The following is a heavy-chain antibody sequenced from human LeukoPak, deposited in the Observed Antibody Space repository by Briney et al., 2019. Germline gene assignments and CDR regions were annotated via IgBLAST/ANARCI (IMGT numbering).Heavy chain of an antibody. D-gene: IGHD3-3*01. V-gene: IGHV3-53*01. CDR3: ARVYWSGYYYAFDI. CDR2: IYSGGST. CDR1: GFTVSSNY. Sequence: PGGSLRLSCAASGFTVSSNYMSWVRQARGKGLEWVSVIYSGGSTYYADSVKGRFTISRDNSKNTLYLQMNSLRAEDTAVYYCARVYWSGYYYAFDIWGQGTMVTVSS. J-gene: IGHJ3*02.